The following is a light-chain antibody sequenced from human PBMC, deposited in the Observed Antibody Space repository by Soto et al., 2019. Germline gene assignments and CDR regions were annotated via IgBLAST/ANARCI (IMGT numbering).Light chain of an antibody. CDR1: QPITSRY. CDR3: QQYDTSPPT. Sequence: IVLTQSPGTLSLSPGERATLSCRASQPITSRYLAWYQHQPGQAPRLLIYRTFARAPGIPDRFSGGGSGTDFTLPISRLEREDFAVYYCQQYDTSPPTVGQGTRLDIK. CDR2: RTF. J-gene: IGKJ5*01. V-gene: IGKV3-20*01.